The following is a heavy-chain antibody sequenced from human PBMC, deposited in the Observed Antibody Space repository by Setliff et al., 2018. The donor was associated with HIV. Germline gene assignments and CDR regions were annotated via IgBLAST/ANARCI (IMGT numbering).Heavy chain of an antibody. J-gene: IGHJ6*03. Sequence: HPGGSLRLSCAASGFTFSSYAMSWVRQAPGKGLEWVSAISATAGDTYCADSVKGRFTISRDNAKNSLFLQMNSLRAEDTALYYCAREIRAGDYPPYNYYFYMDVWGKGTTVTVSS. CDR1: GFTFSSYA. CDR2: ISATAGDT. V-gene: IGHV3-23*01. CDR3: AREIRAGDYPPYNYYFYMDV. D-gene: IGHD4-17*01.